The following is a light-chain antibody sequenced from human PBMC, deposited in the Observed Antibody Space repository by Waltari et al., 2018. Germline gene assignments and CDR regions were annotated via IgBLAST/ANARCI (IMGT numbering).Light chain of an antibody. J-gene: IGLJ3*02. V-gene: IGLV2-23*02. CDR1: TSDIGSYNV. Sequence: SALTQPASVSGSRGQSITISCTGSTSDIGSYNVVFWYQHHPGKAPKLLIYGVNNRPSGVSNRFSGSKSGNTASLTISGLQAEDEADYYCSSYAGSVVFGGGTKLTVL. CDR3: SSYAGSVV. CDR2: GVN.